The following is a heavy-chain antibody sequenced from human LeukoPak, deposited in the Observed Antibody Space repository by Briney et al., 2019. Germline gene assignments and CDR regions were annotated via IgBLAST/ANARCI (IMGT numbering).Heavy chain of an antibody. V-gene: IGHV1-18*01. D-gene: IGHD3-3*01. J-gene: IGHJ4*02. CDR2: ISAYNGNT. Sequence: ASVKVSCKASGYTFTSYGISWVRQAPGQGLEWMGWISAYNGNTNYAQKLQGRVTMTTDTSTSTAYMELRSLRSDDTAVYYRARDQIFWSGYYGYYFDYWGQGTLVTASS. CDR1: GYTFTSYG. CDR3: ARDQIFWSGYYGYYFDY.